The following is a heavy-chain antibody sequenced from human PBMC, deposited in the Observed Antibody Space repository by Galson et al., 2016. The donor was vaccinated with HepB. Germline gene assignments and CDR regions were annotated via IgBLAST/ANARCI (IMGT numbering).Heavy chain of an antibody. CDR3: ARIETAYCSSTSCYALDF. V-gene: IGHV2-70*11. CDR2: IDWADGK. CDR1: GFSLSTGGMG. J-gene: IGHJ4*02. D-gene: IGHD2-2*01. Sequence: PALVKPTQTLTLTCTFSGFSLSTGGMGLSWIRQPPGKALEWLARIDWADGKYYSTSLKTRLTISKDTSKHQVVLRMTNMDPVDTATYYCARIETAYCSSTSCYALDFWGQGTLVTVSS.